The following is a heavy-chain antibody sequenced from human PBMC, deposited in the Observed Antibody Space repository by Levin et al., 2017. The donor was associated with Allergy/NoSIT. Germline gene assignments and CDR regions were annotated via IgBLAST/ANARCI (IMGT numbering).Heavy chain of an antibody. Sequence: RGESLKISCKASGYTFTNYWIGWVRQMPGKGLEWMGIIGPTNSDTRYSPSFEGQVTISADKSISTAYLQWSSLKASDIAMYYCVRLESRAYYYVFYWGQGTLVTVSS. CDR1: GYTFTNYW. V-gene: IGHV5-51*01. J-gene: IGHJ4*02. CDR2: IGPTNSDT. CDR3: VRLESRAYYYVFY. D-gene: IGHD3-22*01.